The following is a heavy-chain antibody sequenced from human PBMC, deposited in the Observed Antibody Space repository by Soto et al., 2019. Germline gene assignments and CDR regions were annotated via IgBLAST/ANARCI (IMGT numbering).Heavy chain of an antibody. Sequence: EVQLVESGGGLVKPGGSLRLSCAASGFTFSSYSMNWVRQAPGKGLEWVSSISSSSSYLYSAGSVKGRFTISRDNAKNSLYLQMNRLRAGETAVYYCARTDYGCGGQGTLVTVS. CDR1: GFTFSSYS. D-gene: IGHD4-17*01. V-gene: IGHV3-21*01. CDR3: ARTDYGC. J-gene: IGHJ4*02. CDR2: ISSSSSYL.